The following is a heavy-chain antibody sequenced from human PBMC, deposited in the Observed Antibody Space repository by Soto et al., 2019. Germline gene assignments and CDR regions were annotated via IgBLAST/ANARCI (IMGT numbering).Heavy chain of an antibody. D-gene: IGHD3-10*01. CDR3: ATYYYGSGSHDAFDI. V-gene: IGHV3-30*03. CDR2: ISYDGSNK. CDR1: GFTFSSYG. Sequence: GXSLRLSCAASGFTFSSYGMHWVRQAPFKGLERVAVISYDGSNKYYADSVKGRFTISRDNSKNTLYLQMNSLRAEDAAVYYCATYYYGSGSHDAFDIWGQGTMVTVSS. J-gene: IGHJ3*02.